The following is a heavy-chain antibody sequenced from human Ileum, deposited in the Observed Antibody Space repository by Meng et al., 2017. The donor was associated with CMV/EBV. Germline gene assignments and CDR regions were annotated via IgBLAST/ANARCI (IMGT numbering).Heavy chain of an antibody. D-gene: IGHD1-14*01. Sequence: ASVKVSCKASGYTFINHEINWVRQAAGQGLAWMGWMNSKSGNTGYAQKFQGRVTMTRDTSVSTAYMEPSSLRYEDTAIYYSMRGAGEGERDGFDPWGQGTLVTVSS. CDR3: MRGAGEGERDGFDP. V-gene: IGHV1-8*01. CDR1: GYTFINHE. J-gene: IGHJ5*02. CDR2: MNSKSGNT.